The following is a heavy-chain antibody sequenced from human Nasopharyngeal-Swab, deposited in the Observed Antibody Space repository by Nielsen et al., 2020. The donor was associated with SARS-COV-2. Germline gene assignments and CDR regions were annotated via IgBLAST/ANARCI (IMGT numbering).Heavy chain of an antibody. V-gene: IGHV4-59*08. D-gene: IGHD6-6*01. CDR3: ARCLEYSSSQDYYYYYMDV. J-gene: IGHJ6*03. CDR2: IYYSGGT. CDR1: GGSISSYY. Sequence: SETLSLTCTVSGGSISSYYWSWIRQPPGKGLEWIGYIYYSGGTNYNPSLKSRVTISVDTSKNQFSLKLSSVTAADTAVYYCARCLEYSSSQDYYYYYMDVWGKGTTVTVSS.